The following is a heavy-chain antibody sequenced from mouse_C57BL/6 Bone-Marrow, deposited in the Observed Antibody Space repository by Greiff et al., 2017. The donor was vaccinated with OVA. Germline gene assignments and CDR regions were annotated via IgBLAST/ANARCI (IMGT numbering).Heavy chain of an antibody. J-gene: IGHJ3*01. Sequence: VQLQQSGAELVKPGASVKLSCKASGYTFTEYTIHWVKPRSGPGLEWIGGFYPGSGSIKDKENLKDKATLTADKSSSTVSMELSRLTSGDSAVYFCARHERGIDYDYDGFAYWGQGTLVTVSA. CDR3: ARHERGIDYDYDGFAY. D-gene: IGHD2-4*01. CDR2: FYPGSGSI. V-gene: IGHV1-62-2*01. CDR1: GYTFTEYT.